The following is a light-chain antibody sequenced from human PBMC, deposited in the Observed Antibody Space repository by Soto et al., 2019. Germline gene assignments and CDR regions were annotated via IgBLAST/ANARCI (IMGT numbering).Light chain of an antibody. CDR3: QQRSNWPIT. CDR2: DAS. CDR1: QSVSSY. Sequence: EIVLTQSPATLSLSPGERATLACRASQSVSSYLAWYQQKPGQAPRLLIYDASNRATGIPARFSGSGFGTDFTLTISSLEPEDFAVYYCQQRSNWPITFGQGTRLEIQ. J-gene: IGKJ5*01. V-gene: IGKV3-11*01.